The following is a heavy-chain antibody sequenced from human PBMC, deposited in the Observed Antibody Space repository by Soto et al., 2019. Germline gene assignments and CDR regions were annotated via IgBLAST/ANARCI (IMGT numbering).Heavy chain of an antibody. CDR3: ARGRYGDY. V-gene: IGHV1-18*01. CDR2: ISAHNGNT. CDR1: GYGFTTYG. Sequence: QVHLVQSGAEVKKPGASVKVSCKGSGYGFTTYGITWVRQAPGQGLEWMAWISAHNGNTNYAQKIQGRVTVTRDTSTSTAYIELRSLRSDDTAVYYCARGRYGDYWGQGALVTVSS. D-gene: IGHD1-1*01. J-gene: IGHJ4*02.